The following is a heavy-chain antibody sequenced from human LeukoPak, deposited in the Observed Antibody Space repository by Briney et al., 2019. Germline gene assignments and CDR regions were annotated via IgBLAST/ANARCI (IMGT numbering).Heavy chain of an antibody. D-gene: IGHD6-13*01. J-gene: IGHJ4*02. CDR2: VNPNSGGT. V-gene: IGHV1-2*02. CDR1: GYTFTGYY. CDR3: ARPRYSSSWYYFDY. Sequence: ASVKVSCKASGYTFTGYYMHWVRQAPGQGLEWMGWVNPNSGGTNYAQKFQGRVTMTRDTSISTAYMELSRLRSDDTAVYYCARPRYSSSWYYFDYWGQGTLVTVSS.